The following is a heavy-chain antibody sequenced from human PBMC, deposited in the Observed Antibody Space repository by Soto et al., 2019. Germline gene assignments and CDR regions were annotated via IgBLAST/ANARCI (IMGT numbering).Heavy chain of an antibody. CDR3: TREQPDDNYFDP. D-gene: IGHD6-13*01. CDR2: IYYSGGT. Sequence: SETLSLTCTVSGAALSSGGYSYTWVRQPPGKGLEWLGYIYYSGGTNYNPSLKSRVTISLDKSKSQFSLRLISVTAADTAVYYCTREQPDDNYFDPWGQGTLVTVSS. J-gene: IGHJ5*02. CDR1: GAALSSGGYS. V-gene: IGHV4-61*08.